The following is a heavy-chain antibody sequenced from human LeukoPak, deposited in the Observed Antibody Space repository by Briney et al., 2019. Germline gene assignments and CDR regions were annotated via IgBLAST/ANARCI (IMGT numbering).Heavy chain of an antibody. CDR3: ARDEGYYGLGSYFNFDY. CDR1: GFTFSSYG. J-gene: IGHJ4*02. CDR2: ISSGSNSI. Sequence: PGGSLRLSCAASGFTFSSYGVHWVRQAPGKGLEWVSYISSGSNSIHYAASVKGRFTISRDNTKNSLYLQMNSLRAEDTAVYYCARDEGYYGLGSYFNFDYWGQGALVTVSS. V-gene: IGHV3-48*04. D-gene: IGHD3-10*01.